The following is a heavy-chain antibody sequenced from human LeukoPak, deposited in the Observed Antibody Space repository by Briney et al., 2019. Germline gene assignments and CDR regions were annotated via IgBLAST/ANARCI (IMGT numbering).Heavy chain of an antibody. CDR1: GFTFSSYA. Sequence: GGSLRLSCAASGFTFSSYAMSWVRQAPGKGLEWVSSISSSSSYIYYADSVKGRFTISRDNAKNSLYLQMNSLRAEDTAVYYCASPQEYSSSDYWGQGTLVTVSS. D-gene: IGHD6-6*01. CDR2: ISSSSSYI. J-gene: IGHJ4*02. V-gene: IGHV3-21*01. CDR3: ASPQEYSSSDY.